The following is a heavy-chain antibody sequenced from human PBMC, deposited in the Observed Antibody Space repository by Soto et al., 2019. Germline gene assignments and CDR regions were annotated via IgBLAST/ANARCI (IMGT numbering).Heavy chain of an antibody. J-gene: IGHJ4*02. CDR2: VIPIFGTT. CDR3: AGAPILAGVTIYENYFDY. V-gene: IGHV1-69*13. CDR1: GGAFSNSV. Sequence: GASVKVSCKASGGAFSNSVMSWVRQAPGQGLEWMGGVIPIFGTTNYAQRFQGRVAIIADESTSTAYMELTSLRSEDTAVYYCAGAPILAGVTIYENYFDYWGQGTLVTVSS. D-gene: IGHD3-3*01.